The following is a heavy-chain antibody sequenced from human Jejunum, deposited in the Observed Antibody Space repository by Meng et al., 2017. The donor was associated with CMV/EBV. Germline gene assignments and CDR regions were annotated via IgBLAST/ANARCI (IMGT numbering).Heavy chain of an antibody. CDR3: AAAYSYATFDY. D-gene: IGHD5-18*01. CDR2: MYAGGSS. CDR1: GFSVSSNY. V-gene: IGHV3-53*01. Sequence: LSCLVSGFSVSSNYMSWVRQAPGKGLEWLSVMYAGGSSYYADSVRGRFTISRDNSRNTLYLQMNSLRAEDTAVYYCAAAYSYATFDYWGQGTLVTVSS. J-gene: IGHJ4*02.